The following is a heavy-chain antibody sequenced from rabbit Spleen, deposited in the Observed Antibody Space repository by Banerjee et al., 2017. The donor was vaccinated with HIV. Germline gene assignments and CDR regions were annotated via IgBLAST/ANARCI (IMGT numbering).Heavy chain of an antibody. J-gene: IGHJ4*01. Sequence: QEQLEESGGGLVQPEGSLTLTCKASGFDLSSYYYMCWVRQAPGKGLEWIACIYGGSSGSTRYATWAKGRFTISKASTTVTLQMTSLTAADMATYFCARDDHGGGLFYFDLWGQGTLVTVS. D-gene: IGHD2-1*01. V-gene: IGHV1S45*01. CDR1: GFDLSSYYY. CDR2: IYGGSSGST. CDR3: ARDDHGGGLFYFDL.